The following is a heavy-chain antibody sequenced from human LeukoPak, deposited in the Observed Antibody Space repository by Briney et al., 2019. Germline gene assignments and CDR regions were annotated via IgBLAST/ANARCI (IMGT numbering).Heavy chain of an antibody. D-gene: IGHD3-3*01. Sequence: SETLSLTXAVSGYSISSGYYWGWIRPPPGKGLEWIGEINHSGSTNYNPSLKSRVTISVDTSKNQFSLKLSSVTAADTAVYYCARGAHITIFGVVIIREYFQHWGQGTLVTVSS. J-gene: IGHJ1*01. CDR1: GYSISSGYY. V-gene: IGHV4-38-2*01. CDR2: INHSGST. CDR3: ARGAHITIFGVVIIREYFQH.